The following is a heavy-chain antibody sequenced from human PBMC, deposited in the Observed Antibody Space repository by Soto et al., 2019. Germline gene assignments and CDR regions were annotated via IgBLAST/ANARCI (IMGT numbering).Heavy chain of an antibody. V-gene: IGHV4-59*12. J-gene: IGHJ5*02. CDR3: ARGVGGSGLNWFDP. Sequence: SETLSLTCTFSGSSIIGYYWTWIRQSPERGLEWIGYIHYSVSANYNPSLNSRLTMSVDRSKSQFSMKLASVTAADTAVYYCARGVGGSGLNWFDPWGQGTRVTVSS. CDR2: IHYSVSA. D-gene: IGHD6-19*01. CDR1: GSSIIGYY.